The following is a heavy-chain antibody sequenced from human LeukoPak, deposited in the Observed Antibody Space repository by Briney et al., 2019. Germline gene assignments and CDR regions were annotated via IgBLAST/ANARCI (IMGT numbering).Heavy chain of an antibody. V-gene: IGHV4-38-2*02. D-gene: IGHD3-22*01. CDR3: ARAPMYYYDSSGLDYYFDY. CDR1: GYSISSGYY. CDR2: IYHSGST. Sequence: SETLSLTCTVSGYSISSGYYWGWNRQPPGKGLEWIGSIYHSGSTYYNPSLKSRVTISVDTSKNQFSLKLSSVTAADTAVYYCARAPMYYYDSSGLDYYFDYWGQGTLVTVSS. J-gene: IGHJ4*02.